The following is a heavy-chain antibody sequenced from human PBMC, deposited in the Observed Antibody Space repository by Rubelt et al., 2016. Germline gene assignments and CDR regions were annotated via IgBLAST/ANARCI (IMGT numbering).Heavy chain of an antibody. CDR2: IWDDGSYK. J-gene: IGHJ4*02. Sequence: GGGFTFSNYGMHWVRQTPGRGLQWVAVIWDDGSYKFYADAIKGRYTISRDNSKNTLYLQMNSLRPEDTAVYYCARGEGTPYYYDSSGYYYGATDFDYWGQGTLVTVSS. CDR3: ARGEGTPYYYDSSGYYYGATDFDY. CDR1: GFTFSNYG. V-gene: IGHV3-33*01. D-gene: IGHD3-22*01.